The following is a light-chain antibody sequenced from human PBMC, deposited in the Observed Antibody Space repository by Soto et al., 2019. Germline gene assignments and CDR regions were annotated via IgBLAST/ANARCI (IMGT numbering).Light chain of an antibody. V-gene: IGLV4-69*01. J-gene: IGLJ2*01. CDR1: SGHSNYA. Sequence: QLVLTQSPSASASLGASVKLTCTLSSGHSNYAIAWHQQQPEKGPRYLMKLNNDGSHSKGDGIPDRFSGSSSGAERYLTISSLLSEDESDYYCQTWDTGIFVVFGGGTKLTVL. CDR2: LNNDGSH. CDR3: QTWDTGIFVV.